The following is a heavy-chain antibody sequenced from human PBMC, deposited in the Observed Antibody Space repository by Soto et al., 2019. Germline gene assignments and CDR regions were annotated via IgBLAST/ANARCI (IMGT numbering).Heavy chain of an antibody. J-gene: IGHJ6*02. D-gene: IGHD2-2*01. V-gene: IGHV3-11*01. CDR3: ASLYCSGTSCRVYYYYGMDV. Sequence: GGSLRLSCAASGFTFSDYYMSWIRQAPGKGLEWVSYISSSGNTIYYADSVKGRFTISRDNAKSSLYLQMNSLRVEDTAVYYCASLYCSGTSCRVYYYYGMDVWGQGTTVTVSS. CDR2: ISSSGNTI. CDR1: GFTFSDYY.